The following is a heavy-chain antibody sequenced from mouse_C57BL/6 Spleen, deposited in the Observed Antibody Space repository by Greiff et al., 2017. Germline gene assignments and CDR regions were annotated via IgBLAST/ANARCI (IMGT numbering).Heavy chain of an antibody. CDR2: IYPGDGDT. V-gene: IGHV1-82*01. D-gene: IGHD3-2*02. CDR1: GYAFSSSW. Sequence: VQLQQSGPELVKPGASVKISCKASGYAFSSSWMNWVKQRPGKGLEWIGRIYPGDGDTNYNGKFKGKATLTADKSSSTAYMQLSSLTSEDSAVYFCARGPSGYGFDYWGQGTTLTVSS. J-gene: IGHJ2*01. CDR3: ARGPSGYGFDY.